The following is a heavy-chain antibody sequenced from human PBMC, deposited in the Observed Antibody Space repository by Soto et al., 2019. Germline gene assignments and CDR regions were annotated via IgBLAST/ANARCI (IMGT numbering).Heavy chain of an antibody. V-gene: IGHV3-21*01. J-gene: IGHJ6*02. Sequence: PGGSLRLSCAASGFTFSSYIMNWVRQAPGKGLEWVSSISSSSSYIYYADSVKGRFTISRDNAKNSLYLQMNSLRAEDTAVYYCARDGGWSYYYYYGMDVWGQGTTVTSP. CDR2: ISSSSSYI. CDR3: ARDGGWSYYYYYGMDV. D-gene: IGHD6-19*01. CDR1: GFTFSSYI.